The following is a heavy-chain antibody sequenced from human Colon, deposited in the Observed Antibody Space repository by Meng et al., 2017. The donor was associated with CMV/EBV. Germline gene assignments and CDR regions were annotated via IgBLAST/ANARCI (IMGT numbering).Heavy chain of an antibody. CDR1: GYTFTNYY. V-gene: IGHV1-46*01. CDR3: ARTDAESSGWSGGLDY. J-gene: IGHJ4*02. D-gene: IGHD6-19*01. CDR2: INSSGGST. Sequence: ASVKVSCKASGYTFTNYYMHWVRQAPGQGYEWMGVINSSGGSTSHAQKFQGRLTMTRDTSTSTVYMELSSLRSEDTAVYYCARTDAESSGWSGGLDYWGPCTLVPVSS.